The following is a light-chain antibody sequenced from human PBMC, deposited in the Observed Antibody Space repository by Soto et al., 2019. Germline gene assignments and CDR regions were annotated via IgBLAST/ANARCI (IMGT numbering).Light chain of an antibody. CDR3: QSYDSSLSGSRV. J-gene: IGLJ1*01. V-gene: IGLV1-40*01. CDR1: SSNIGAGYD. CDR2: RNT. Sequence: QSALTQPPSVSGAPGQRVTISCTGSSSNIGAGYDVHWYQQLPGTAPKLLIYRNTNRPSGVPDRFSGSRSGTSASLAITGLQAEDEADYYCQSYDSSLSGSRVFGTGTKLTVL.